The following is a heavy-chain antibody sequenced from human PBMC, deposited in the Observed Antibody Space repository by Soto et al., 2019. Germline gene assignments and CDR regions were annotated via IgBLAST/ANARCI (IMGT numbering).Heavy chain of an antibody. J-gene: IGHJ6*02. CDR1: GFPFTRNA. Sequence: QVHLVESGGAVVQPGRSLRLTCAASGFPFTRNAIHWVRQAQGKGLEWVAVTSYDATRKYYAESVQGRFTISRDXXKXXVDMQMSSVRVEDTDVYYWARGRYHSGGGGLDVWGQGTTVTVSS. V-gene: IGHV3-30-3*01. CDR3: ARGRYHSGGGGLDV. CDR2: TSYDATRK. D-gene: IGHD2-15*01.